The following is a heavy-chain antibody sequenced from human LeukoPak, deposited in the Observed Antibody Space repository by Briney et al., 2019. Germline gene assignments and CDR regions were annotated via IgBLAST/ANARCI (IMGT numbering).Heavy chain of an antibody. CDR3: SRGSGWLSVY. Sequence: GGSLRLSCTASGFTFGDYLRSWFRQAPGKGLEWIGFISGGTTEYAASVKGRFTISRDDSTSIAYLQMNSLTTEDTAVYYCSRGSGWLSVYWGQGTLVTVSS. D-gene: IGHD6-19*01. CDR1: GFTFGDYL. V-gene: IGHV3-49*03. CDR2: ISGGTT. J-gene: IGHJ4*02.